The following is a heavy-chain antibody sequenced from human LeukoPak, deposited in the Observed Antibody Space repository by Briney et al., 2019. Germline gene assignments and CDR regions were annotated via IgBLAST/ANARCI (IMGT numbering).Heavy chain of an antibody. CDR2: INAGNGNT. D-gene: IGHD3-10*01. Sequence: ASVKVSCKASGYTFTSYAMHWVRQAPGQRLEWMGWINAGNGNTKYSQKFQGRVTITRDTSASTAYMELSSLRSEDTAVYYCARVMVRGLHMDYWGQGTLVTVSS. CDR1: GYTFTSYA. J-gene: IGHJ4*02. CDR3: ARVMVRGLHMDY. V-gene: IGHV1-3*01.